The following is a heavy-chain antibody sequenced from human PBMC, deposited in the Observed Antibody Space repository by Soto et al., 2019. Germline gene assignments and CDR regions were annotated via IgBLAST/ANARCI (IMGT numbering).Heavy chain of an antibody. Sequence: GGSLRLSCAASGFTFSSYSMHWVRQAPGKGLEWVSSISSSSSYIYYADSVKGRFTISRDNAKNSLYLQMNSLRAEDTAVYYCVRFGGAAAGTGDYWGQGTLVTVSS. V-gene: IGHV3-21*01. CDR3: VRFGGAAAGTGDY. D-gene: IGHD6-13*01. J-gene: IGHJ4*02. CDR1: GFTFSSYS. CDR2: ISSSSSYI.